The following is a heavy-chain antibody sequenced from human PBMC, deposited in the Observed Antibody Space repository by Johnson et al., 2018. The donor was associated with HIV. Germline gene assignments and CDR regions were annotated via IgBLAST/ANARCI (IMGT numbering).Heavy chain of an antibody. CDR3: AKDRDLNYDFWSGSDDAFDI. CDR2: ITGSGAIT. CDR1: GFTFSNYA. J-gene: IGHJ3*02. D-gene: IGHD3-3*01. V-gene: IGHV3-23*04. Sequence: VQLVESGGGLVQPGGSLRLSCAASGFTFSNYAMSWVRQAPGKGLEWVSAITGSGAITYYTDSVKGRFTISRENAKNSLYLQMNSLRAGDTAVYYCAKDRDLNYDFWSGSDDAFDIWGQGTMVTVSS.